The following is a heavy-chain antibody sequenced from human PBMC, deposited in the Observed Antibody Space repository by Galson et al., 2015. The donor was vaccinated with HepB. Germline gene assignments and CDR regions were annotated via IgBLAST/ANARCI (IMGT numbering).Heavy chain of an antibody. J-gene: IGHJ4*02. V-gene: IGHV1-18*04. CDR1: GYTFASYG. D-gene: IGHD3-16*02. Sequence: SVKVSCKASGYTFASYGFSWVRQAPGQGLEWMGWISAYTGNTNYAQKLQGRVTMTTDTSTTTAYMELRSLRSDDTAVYYCARVEIWGSYRNRGDYWGQGTLVTVSS. CDR2: ISAYTGNT. CDR3: ARVEIWGSYRNRGDY.